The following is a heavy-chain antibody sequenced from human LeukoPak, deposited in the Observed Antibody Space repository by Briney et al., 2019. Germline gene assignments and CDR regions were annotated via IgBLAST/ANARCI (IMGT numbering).Heavy chain of an antibody. J-gene: IGHJ3*02. CDR3: ARLRPMGGSFPDSFDI. D-gene: IGHD1-26*01. CDR2: INTSGST. V-gene: IGHV4-4*07. Sequence: SETLSLTCTVSGGSISNYYWSWIRQPAGKGLEWIGRINTSGSTNYNSSLKSRLTMSVDTSKNQFSLKLSSVTAADTAVYYCARLRPMGGSFPDSFDIWGQGTMVTVSS. CDR1: GGSISNYY.